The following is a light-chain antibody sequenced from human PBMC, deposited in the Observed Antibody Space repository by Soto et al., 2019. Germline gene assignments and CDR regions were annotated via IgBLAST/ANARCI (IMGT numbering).Light chain of an antibody. CDR3: QQYGSSPSIT. Sequence: EIGMKQSPATLSVTPGETTRLSCRASQSINSDVAWYQQKVGQTPRLLIHGASTRATGIPDRFSGSGSGTDFTLTISRLEPEDFVVYYCQQYGSSPSITFGQRTLLEV. J-gene: IGKJ5*01. CDR2: GAS. V-gene: IGKV3-20*01. CDR1: QSINSD.